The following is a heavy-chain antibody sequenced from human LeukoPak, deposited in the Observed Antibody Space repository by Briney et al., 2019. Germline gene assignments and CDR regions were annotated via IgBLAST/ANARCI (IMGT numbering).Heavy chain of an antibody. V-gene: IGHV3-30*04. J-gene: IGHJ4*02. CDR3: ARDPLRSGWYVTSGDY. Sequence: PGGSLRLSCAVSGFTFNNHAFHWVRQAPGKGLEWVAIISYDASNEYYADSVKGRFTISRDNAKNSLYPQMNSLRAEDTAVYYCARDPLRSGWYVTSGDYWGQGTLVTVSS. D-gene: IGHD6-19*01. CDR1: GFTFNNHA. CDR2: ISYDASNE.